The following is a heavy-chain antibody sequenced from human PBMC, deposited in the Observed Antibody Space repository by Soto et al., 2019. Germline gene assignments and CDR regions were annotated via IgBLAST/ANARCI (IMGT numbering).Heavy chain of an antibody. Sequence: PGWSLRLSCAASGFTFSSYGMHLVRQAPGKGLEWVAFISYDGSNKYYADSVKGRFTISRDNSKNTLYLQMNSLRAEDTAAYYCARDRRRGGGDFPSDYYYYYGMEVWGQGTKVTVSS. CDR2: ISYDGSNK. D-gene: IGHD2-21*02. V-gene: IGHV3-30*19. J-gene: IGHJ6*02. CDR3: ARDRRRGGGDFPSDYYYYYGMEV. CDR1: GFTFSSYG.